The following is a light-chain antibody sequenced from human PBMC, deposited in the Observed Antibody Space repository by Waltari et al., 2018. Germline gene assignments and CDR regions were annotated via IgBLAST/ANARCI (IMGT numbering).Light chain of an antibody. V-gene: IGKV3D-15*01. J-gene: IGKJ1*01. CDR3: QQYNIWPWT. Sequence: EVVMTQSPPPLPVSPGEGVPLSCRPSQCAKTSLAWYQQTPGQAPRPLIYRASTRAAGVPDRFSGSGSGTEFTLTISSLQSEDSAIYYCQQYNIWPWTFGPGTNVDIK. CDR2: RAS. CDR1: QCAKTS.